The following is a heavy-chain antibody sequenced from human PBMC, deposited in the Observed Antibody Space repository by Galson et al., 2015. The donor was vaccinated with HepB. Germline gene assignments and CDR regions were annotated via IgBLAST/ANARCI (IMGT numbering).Heavy chain of an antibody. J-gene: IGHJ4*02. CDR3: ARGLKVLLWFGEFESYFDY. CDR2: INPSGGST. D-gene: IGHD3-10*01. CDR1: GYTFTSYY. V-gene: IGHV1-46*01. Sequence: SVKVSCKASGYTFTSYYMHWVRQAPGQGLEWMGIINPSGGSTSYAQKFQGRVTMTRDTSTSTVYMELSSLRSEDTAVYYCARGLKVLLWFGEFESYFDYWGQGTLVTVPS.